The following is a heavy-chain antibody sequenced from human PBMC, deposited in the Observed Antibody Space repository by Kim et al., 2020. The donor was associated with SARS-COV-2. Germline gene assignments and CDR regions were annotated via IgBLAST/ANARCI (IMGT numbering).Heavy chain of an antibody. CDR3: ARDSSSFDY. D-gene: IGHD6-6*01. CDR2: YM. V-gene: IGHV3-21*01. J-gene: IGHJ4*02. Sequence: YMYYADSVKGRFTISRDNAKNSLYLQMNSLRAEDTAVYYCARDSSSFDYWGQGTLVTVSS.